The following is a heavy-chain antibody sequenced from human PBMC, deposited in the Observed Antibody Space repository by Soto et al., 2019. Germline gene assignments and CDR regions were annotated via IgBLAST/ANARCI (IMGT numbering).Heavy chain of an antibody. D-gene: IGHD5-12*01. V-gene: IGHV1-69*13. Sequence: GASVKVSCKASGGTFSSYAISWVRQAPGQELEWIGGIIPIFGTANYAQKFQGRVTITADESTSTAYMELSSLRSEDTAVYYCARVGGYDLRWNAFDIWGQGTMVTVSS. CDR2: IIPIFGTA. CDR1: GGTFSSYA. CDR3: ARVGGYDLRWNAFDI. J-gene: IGHJ3*02.